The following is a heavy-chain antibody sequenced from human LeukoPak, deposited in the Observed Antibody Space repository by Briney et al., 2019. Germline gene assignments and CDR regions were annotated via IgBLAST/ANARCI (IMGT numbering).Heavy chain of an antibody. CDR1: GGTFSSYT. J-gene: IGHJ4*02. V-gene: IGHV1-69*04. CDR3: AREGATVTVY. CDR2: IIPILGIA. D-gene: IGHD4-11*01. Sequence: SVKVSCKASGGTFSSYTISWVRQAPGQGREWMGRIIPILGIANYAQKFQGRVTITADKSASTAYMELSSLRSEDRAVYYCAREGATVTVYWGQGNLVTVSS.